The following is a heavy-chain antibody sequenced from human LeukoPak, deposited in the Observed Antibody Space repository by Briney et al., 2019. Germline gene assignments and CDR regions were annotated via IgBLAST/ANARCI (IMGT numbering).Heavy chain of an antibody. CDR1: GFIFSTYN. CDR3: AKLAKYFYGSETYYFFEH. CDR2: ISSSGSTT. V-gene: IGHV3-48*04. Sequence: GGSLRLSCASSGFIFSTYNINWVRQAPGKGLEWVSYISSSGSTTYYADSVKGRFSISRDNAKNSLYLQMNSLRVEDTAVYYCAKLAKYFYGSETYYFFEHWGQGTPVTASS. J-gene: IGHJ4*02. D-gene: IGHD3-10*01.